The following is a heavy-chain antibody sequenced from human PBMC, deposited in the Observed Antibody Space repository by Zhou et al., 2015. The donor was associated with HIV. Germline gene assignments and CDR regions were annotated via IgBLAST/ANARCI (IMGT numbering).Heavy chain of an antibody. D-gene: IGHD3-9*01. Sequence: QVQLVQSGAEVKKPGSSVKVSCKASGGTFSSYAISWVRQAPGQGLEWMGGIIPIFGTANYAQKFQGRVTITADESTSTAYMELSSLRSEDTAVYYCARGRPLLRYFGAVSMDVWGQGTTVTGLL. CDR1: GGTFSSYA. CDR3: ARGRPLLRYFGAVSMDV. J-gene: IGHJ6*02. V-gene: IGHV1-69*01. CDR2: IIPIFGTA.